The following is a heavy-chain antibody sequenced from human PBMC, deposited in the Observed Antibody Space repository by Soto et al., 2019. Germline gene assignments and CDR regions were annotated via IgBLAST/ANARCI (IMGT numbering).Heavy chain of an antibody. CDR2: IGTAGDT. D-gene: IGHD6-19*01. V-gene: IGHV3-13*01. CDR1: GFTFSSYD. CDR3: AREVGPRYSSGSNWFDP. J-gene: IGHJ5*02. Sequence: SLRLSRAASGFTFSSYDMHWVRQATGKGLEWVSAIGTAGDTYYPGSVKGRFTISRENAKNSLYLQMNSLRAGDTAVCYCAREVGPRYSSGSNWFDPWGQGTLVTVSS.